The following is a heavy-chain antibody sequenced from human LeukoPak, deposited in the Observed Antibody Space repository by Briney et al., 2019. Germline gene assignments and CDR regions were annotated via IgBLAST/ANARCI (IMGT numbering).Heavy chain of an antibody. CDR3: TRDGIPETNWSGYYIDY. CDR2: IRSRTHGGTT. D-gene: IGHD3-3*01. Sequence: GGSLRLSCAASGFTFGDYAMSWVRQAPGKGLEWVGFIRSRTHGGTTEFAAPVKDRFSISRDDSKRIAYLQMNSLKTEDTAVYYCTRDGIPETNWSGYYIDYWGQGTLVTVSS. J-gene: IGHJ4*02. V-gene: IGHV3-49*04. CDR1: GFTFGDYA.